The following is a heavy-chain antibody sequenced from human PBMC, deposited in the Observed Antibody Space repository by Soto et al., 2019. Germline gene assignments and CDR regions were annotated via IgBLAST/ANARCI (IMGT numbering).Heavy chain of an antibody. CDR1: GYSFTSYW. D-gene: IGHD3-10*01. CDR2: IYPGDSDT. V-gene: IGHV5-51*01. Sequence: GESLKISCKGSGYSFTSYWIGWVRQMPGKGLEWMGIIYPGDSDTRYSPSFQGQVTISADKSISTAYLQWSSLKASDTAMYYCARQYSEVRGVITNFDYWGQGTLVTVSS. J-gene: IGHJ4*02. CDR3: ARQYSEVRGVITNFDY.